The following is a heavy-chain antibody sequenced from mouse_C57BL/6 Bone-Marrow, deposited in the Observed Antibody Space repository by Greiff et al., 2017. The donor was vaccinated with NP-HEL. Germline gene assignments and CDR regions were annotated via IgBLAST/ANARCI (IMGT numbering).Heavy chain of an antibody. CDR3: ARLRTTVVAPEFAY. J-gene: IGHJ3*01. V-gene: IGHV1-64*01. D-gene: IGHD1-1*01. Sequence: VQLQQPGAELVKPGASVKLSCKASGYTFTSYWMHWVKQRPGQGLEWIGMIHPNSGSTNYNEKFKSKATLTVDKSSSTAYMQLSSLTSEDSAVYYCARLRTTVVAPEFAYWGQGTLVTVSA. CDR1: GYTFTSYW. CDR2: IHPNSGST.